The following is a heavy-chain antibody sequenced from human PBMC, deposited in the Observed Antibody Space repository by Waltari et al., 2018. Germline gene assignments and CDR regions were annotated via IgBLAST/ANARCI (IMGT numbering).Heavy chain of an antibody. D-gene: IGHD3-22*01. J-gene: IGHJ6*02. CDR2: MSSTREII. Sequence: QVQLVESGGRFVKPGGSRRLSCAASGFTFSDFYMSWIRQVPGRGLEWVAYMSSTREIIYYADSVRGRFTISRDNARKSLYLDMNSLRAEDTAVYYCARAGFDHQSSGYGMDVWGQGTTVTVSS. CDR1: GFTFSDFY. CDR3: ARAGFDHQSSGYGMDV. V-gene: IGHV3-11*01.